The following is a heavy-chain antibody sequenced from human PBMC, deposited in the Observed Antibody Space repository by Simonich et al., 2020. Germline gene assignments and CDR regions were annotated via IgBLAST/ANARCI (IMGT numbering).Heavy chain of an antibody. Sequence: QVQLQQWGAGLLKPSETLSLTCAVYGGSFSGYYGSWVRQPPGKGLEWMGEINHSGSTNYNPSRTSRVTISVDTSKNQFSLKLSSVTAADTAVYYCARGKGWKNAFDIWGQGTMVTVSS. CDR1: GGSFSGYY. V-gene: IGHV4-34*01. CDR2: INHSGST. CDR3: ARGKGWKNAFDI. D-gene: IGHD1-1*01. J-gene: IGHJ3*02.